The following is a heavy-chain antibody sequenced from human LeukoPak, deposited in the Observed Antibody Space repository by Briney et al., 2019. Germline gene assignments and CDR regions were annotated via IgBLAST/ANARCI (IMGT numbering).Heavy chain of an antibody. D-gene: IGHD2-21*02. CDR1: GYTFTGYY. CDR3: ARVAYCGGDCYFEFDY. J-gene: IGHJ4*02. Sequence: ASVKVSCKASGYTFTGYYMHWVRQAPGQGLEWMGWINPNSGGTNYAQKFQGRVTMIRDTSISTAYMELSRLRSDDTAVYYCARVAYCGGDCYFEFDYWGQGTLVTVSS. V-gene: IGHV1-2*02. CDR2: INPNSGGT.